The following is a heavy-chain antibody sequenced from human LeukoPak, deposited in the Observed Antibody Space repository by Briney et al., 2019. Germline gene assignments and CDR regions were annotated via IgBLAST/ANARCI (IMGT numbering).Heavy chain of an antibody. D-gene: IGHD3-3*01. CDR1: GFTFDQYG. Sequence: GGSLRLSCAASGFTFDQYGMQWVRQAPGKGLEWVAFIRYDESRKYYADSVKGRFTISRDNSKNTLYLQMNSLRAEDTAVYYCAKDQTIFGNEYFQHWGQGTLVTVSS. CDR2: IRYDESRK. V-gene: IGHV3-30*02. CDR3: AKDQTIFGNEYFQH. J-gene: IGHJ1*01.